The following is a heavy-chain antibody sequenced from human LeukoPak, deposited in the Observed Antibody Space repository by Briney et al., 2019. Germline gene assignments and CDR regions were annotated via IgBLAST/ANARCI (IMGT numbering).Heavy chain of an antibody. CDR3: ARDPHYDSSGYTDAENYYYYMDV. Sequence: GGSLRLSCAASGFTFSSYEMNWVRQAPGKGLEWVSYISSSGSTIYYADSVKGRFTISRDNGKNSLYLQMNSLRAEDTALYYCARDPHYDSSGYTDAENYYYYMDVWGKGTTVTVSS. CDR2: ISSSGSTI. V-gene: IGHV3-48*03. CDR1: GFTFSSYE. J-gene: IGHJ6*03. D-gene: IGHD3-22*01.